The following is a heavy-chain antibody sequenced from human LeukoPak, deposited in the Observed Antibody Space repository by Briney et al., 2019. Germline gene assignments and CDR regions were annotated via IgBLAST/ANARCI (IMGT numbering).Heavy chain of an antibody. CDR1: GFTFSNYW. Sequence: GGSLRLSCAASGFTFSNYWIHWVRQAPGKGLEWVSAISGSGGSTYYADSVKGRFTISRDNSKNTLYLQMNSLRAEDTASEWLLYSDYWGQGTLVTVSS. CDR3: LYSDY. V-gene: IGHV3-23*01. D-gene: IGHD3-3*01. J-gene: IGHJ4*02. CDR2: ISGSGGST.